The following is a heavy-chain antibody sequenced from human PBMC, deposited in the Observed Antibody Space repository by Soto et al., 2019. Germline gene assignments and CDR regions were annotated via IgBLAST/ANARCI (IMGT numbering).Heavy chain of an antibody. D-gene: IGHD2-21*02. CDR3: AKDARDTGGNSGIDY. CDR2: IIGSGSIT. CDR1: EFTFNSYA. V-gene: IGHV3-23*01. Sequence: GGSLRLSCVASEFTFNSYAMSWVRQAPGMGLEWVSSIIGSGSITYYADSVKGRFTISRDNSKSTLYLQMNSLRVEDTALYYCAKDARDTGGNSGIDYWGQGTLVTVSS. J-gene: IGHJ4*02.